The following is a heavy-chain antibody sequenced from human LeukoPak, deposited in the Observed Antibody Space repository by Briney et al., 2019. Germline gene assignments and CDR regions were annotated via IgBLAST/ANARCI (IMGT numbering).Heavy chain of an antibody. J-gene: IGHJ4*02. Sequence: ASVTVSCKASGYTFTSYYMHWVRQAPGQGLEWMGIINPSGGSTSYARKFQGRVTMTRDTSTSTVYMELSSLRSEDTAVYYCARTYYYGSGSYYSAVYWGQGTLVTVSS. CDR1: GYTFTSYY. CDR2: INPSGGST. D-gene: IGHD3-10*01. V-gene: IGHV1-46*01. CDR3: ARTYYYGSGSYYSAVY.